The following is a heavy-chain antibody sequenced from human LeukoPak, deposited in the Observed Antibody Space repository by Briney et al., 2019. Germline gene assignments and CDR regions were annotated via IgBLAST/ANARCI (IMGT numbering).Heavy chain of an antibody. CDR2: TNPNSGGT. CDR3: VRVVGWELLDY. D-gene: IGHD1-26*01. Sequence: GASVKVSCKPSGYNFTGYYMHWVRQAPGQGLEWMGWTNPNSGGTNYAQNFQGRVTMTRDTSISTAYMEVSRLKSDDTAVYYCVRVVGWELLDYWGQGTLVTVSS. V-gene: IGHV1-2*02. J-gene: IGHJ4*02. CDR1: GYNFTGYY.